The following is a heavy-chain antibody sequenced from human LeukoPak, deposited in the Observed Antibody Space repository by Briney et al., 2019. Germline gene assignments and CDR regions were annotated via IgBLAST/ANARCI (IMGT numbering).Heavy chain of an antibody. CDR2: INPNSGGT. D-gene: IGHD3-3*01. J-gene: IGHJ4*02. CDR1: GYTFTGYY. CDR3: ARSDAEGVVITFDY. Sequence: LRASVKVSCKASGYTFTGYYMHWVRQAPGQGLEWMGWINPNSGGTNYAQKFQGRVTMTRDTSISTAYMELSRLRSDDTAVYYRARSDAEGVVITFDYWGQGTLVTVSS. V-gene: IGHV1-2*02.